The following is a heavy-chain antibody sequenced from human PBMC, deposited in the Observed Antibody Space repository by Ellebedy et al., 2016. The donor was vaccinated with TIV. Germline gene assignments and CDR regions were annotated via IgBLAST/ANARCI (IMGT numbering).Heavy chain of an antibody. CDR1: GVTFTSYA. D-gene: IGHD6-19*01. V-gene: IGHV3-23*01. Sequence: GESLKISXAASGVTFTSYAMSWVRQAPGKGLEWVSAISGSGRGNTYYAGSVKGRFTISRDDSKNTLYLQMNSLRAEDTAVYYCAKDLGKGGGSVFDYWGQGALVTVSS. CDR3: AKDLGKGGGSVFDY. J-gene: IGHJ4*02. CDR2: ISGSGRGNT.